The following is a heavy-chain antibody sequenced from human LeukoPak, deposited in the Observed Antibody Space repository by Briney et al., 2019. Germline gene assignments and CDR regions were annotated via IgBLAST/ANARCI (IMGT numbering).Heavy chain of an antibody. CDR1: GDSVSNYY. CDR2: IYYSESA. Sequence: PSETLSLTCTVSGDSVSNYYWSWIRQPPGKRLEWIGCIYYSESATYNPSLKSRVTISLDTSKNQLFLKLSSVTAADTAVYYCARKRSFDLWGQGTLVTVSS. D-gene: IGHD3-9*01. J-gene: IGHJ4*02. V-gene: IGHV4-59*02. CDR3: ARKRSFDL.